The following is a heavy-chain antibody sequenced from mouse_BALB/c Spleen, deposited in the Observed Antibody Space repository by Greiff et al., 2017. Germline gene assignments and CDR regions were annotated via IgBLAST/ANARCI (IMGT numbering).Heavy chain of an antibody. CDR1: GYTFTDYY. CDR3: ARKAYGPWFAY. J-gene: IGHJ3*01. D-gene: IGHD2-10*02. CDR2: IYPGSGNT. V-gene: IGHV1-77*01. Sequence: VQLQQSGAELVRPGASVKLSCKASGYTFTDYYINWVKQRTGQGLEWIGEIYPGSGNTYYNEKFKGKATLTADKSSSTAYMQLSSLTSEDSAVYFCARKAYGPWFAYWGQGTLVTVSA.